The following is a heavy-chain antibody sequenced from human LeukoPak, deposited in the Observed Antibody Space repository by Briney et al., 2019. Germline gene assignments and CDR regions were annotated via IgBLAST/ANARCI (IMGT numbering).Heavy chain of an antibody. CDR1: GFPFSASA. V-gene: IGHV3-23*01. D-gene: IGHD4-17*01. CDR3: ATVKYDYGDPVGWFDP. Sequence: GGSLRLSCAPSGFPFSASAMTWGPQAPAKGLEWVSHILSTGTTYYADSVRGRFTMSRDNSKNTLYLLMTSLRADDTAVYYCATVKYDYGDPVGWFDPWGQGTLVTVSS. CDR2: ILSTGTT. J-gene: IGHJ5*02.